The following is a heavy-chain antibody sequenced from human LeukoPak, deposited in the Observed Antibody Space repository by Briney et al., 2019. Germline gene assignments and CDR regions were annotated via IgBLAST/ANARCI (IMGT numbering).Heavy chain of an antibody. V-gene: IGHV4-39*01. J-gene: IGHJ4*02. CDR2: IYYSGST. D-gene: IGHD2-15*01. CDR3: AIYDVVATPASANGDFDY. Sequence: SETLSLTCTVSGGSISSSSYYWGWIRQPPGKGLEWIGSIYYSGSTYYNPSLKSRVTISVDTSKNQFSLKLSSVTAADTAVYYCAIYDVVATPASANGDFDYWGQGTLVTVSS. CDR1: GGSISSSSYY.